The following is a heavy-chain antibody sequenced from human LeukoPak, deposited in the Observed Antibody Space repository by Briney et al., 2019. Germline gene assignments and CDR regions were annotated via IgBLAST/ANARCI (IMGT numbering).Heavy chain of an antibody. CDR3: ARRYCSGGSCYSGVEGIDY. CDR2: IWYDGSNK. J-gene: IGHJ4*02. Sequence: PGGSLRLSCAASGFTFSSYGMHWVRQAPGKGLEGVAVIWYDGSNKYYADSVKGRFTISRDNSKNTLYLQMNSLRAEDTAVYYCARRYCSGGSCYSGVEGIDYWGQGTLVTVSS. D-gene: IGHD2-15*01. CDR1: GFTFSSYG. V-gene: IGHV3-33*01.